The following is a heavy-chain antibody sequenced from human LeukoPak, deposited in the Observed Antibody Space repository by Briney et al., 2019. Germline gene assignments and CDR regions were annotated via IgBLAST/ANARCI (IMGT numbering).Heavy chain of an antibody. J-gene: IGHJ6*02. CDR1: GFTFSNAW. D-gene: IGHD2-15*01. CDR2: IKSKTDGGTT. CDR3: TQDIVVVVAARLYYYYGMDV. Sequence: PGGSLRLSCAASGFTFSNAWMSWVRQAPGKGLEWVGRIKSKTDGGTTDYAAPVKGRFTISRDDSKNTLYLQMNSLKTEDTAVYYCTQDIVVVVAARLYYYYGMDVWGQGTTVTVS. V-gene: IGHV3-15*01.